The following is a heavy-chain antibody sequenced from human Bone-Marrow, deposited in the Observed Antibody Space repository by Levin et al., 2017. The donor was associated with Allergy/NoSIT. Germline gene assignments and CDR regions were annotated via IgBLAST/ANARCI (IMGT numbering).Heavy chain of an antibody. CDR2: ISWNSGSI. J-gene: IGHJ5*02. D-gene: IGHD3-10*01. V-gene: IGHV3-9*01. CDR3: AKAPHYYGSGSGFDP. CDR1: GFTFDDYA. Sequence: GGSLRLSCAASGFTFDDYAMHWVRQAPGKGLEWVSGISWNSGSIGYADSVKGRFTISRDNAKNSLYLQMNSLRAEDTALYYCAKAPHYYGSGSGFDPWGQGTLVTVSS.